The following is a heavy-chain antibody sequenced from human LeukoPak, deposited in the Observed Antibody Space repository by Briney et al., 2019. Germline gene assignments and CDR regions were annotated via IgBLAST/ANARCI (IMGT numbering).Heavy chain of an antibody. J-gene: IGHJ4*02. D-gene: IGHD3-9*01. Sequence: SVKVSCKASGGTFSSYAISWVRQAPGQGLEWMGGIIPIFGTANYAQKFQGRVTITADESTSTAYMELSSLRSEDTAVYYCARGLSLDDILTGIPLDYWGQGTLVTVSS. CDR1: GGTFSSYA. CDR3: ARGLSLDDILTGIPLDY. V-gene: IGHV1-69*01. CDR2: IIPIFGTA.